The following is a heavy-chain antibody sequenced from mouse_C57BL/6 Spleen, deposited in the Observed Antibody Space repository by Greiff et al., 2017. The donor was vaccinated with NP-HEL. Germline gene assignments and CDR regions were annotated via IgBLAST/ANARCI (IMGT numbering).Heavy chain of an antibody. Sequence: VQLQQSVAELVRPGASVKLSCTASGFNIKNTYMHWVKQRPEQGLEWIGRIDPANGNTKYAPKFPGKATITADTASNTAYLQLSSLTSEDTAIYYCASLIYYGNYEDYWGKGTTLTVSS. CDR2: IDPANGNT. J-gene: IGHJ2*01. CDR3: ASLIYYGNYEDY. V-gene: IGHV14-3*01. D-gene: IGHD2-1*01. CDR1: GFNIKNTY.